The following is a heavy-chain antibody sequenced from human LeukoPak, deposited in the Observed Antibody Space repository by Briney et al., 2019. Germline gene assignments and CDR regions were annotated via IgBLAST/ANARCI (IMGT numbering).Heavy chain of an antibody. J-gene: IGHJ4*02. V-gene: IGHV4-4*02. CDR3: ASCIAAAGGIYFDY. CDR1: GGSISSSNW. D-gene: IGHD6-13*01. Sequence: SGTLSLTCAVSGGSISSSNWWSWVRQPPGKGLGWIGEIYHSGSTNYNPSLKSRVTISVDKSKNQFSLKLSSVTAADTAVYYCASCIAAAGGIYFDYWGQGTLVTVSS. CDR2: IYHSGST.